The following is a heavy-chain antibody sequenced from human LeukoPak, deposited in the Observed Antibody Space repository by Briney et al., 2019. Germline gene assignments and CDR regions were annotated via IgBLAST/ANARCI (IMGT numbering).Heavy chain of an antibody. Sequence: PGGSLRLSCAASRFTFSNYWMSWVRQAPGKGLEWVANIKQDGSEKYYVDSVKGRFTISRDNAKNSLYLQMNSLRAEDTAVYYCARDRFRGSYYDYWGQGTLVTVSS. CDR2: IKQDGSEK. V-gene: IGHV3-7*01. CDR1: RFTFSNYW. D-gene: IGHD3-10*01. CDR3: ARDRFRGSYYDY. J-gene: IGHJ4*02.